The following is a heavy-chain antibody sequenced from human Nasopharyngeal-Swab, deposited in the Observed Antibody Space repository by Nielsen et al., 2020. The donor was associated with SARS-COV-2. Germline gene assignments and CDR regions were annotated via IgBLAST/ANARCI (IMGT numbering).Heavy chain of an antibody. V-gene: IGHV3-53*01. D-gene: IGHD2-15*01. CDR2: IYSGGST. Sequence: GGSLRLSCAASGFTVSSNYMSWVRQAPGKGLEWVSVIYSGGSTYYADSVKGQFTISRDNSKNTLYLQMNSLRAEDTAVYYCAKDRGCSGGSCYVHWYFDLWGRGTLVTVSS. J-gene: IGHJ2*01. CDR3: AKDRGCSGGSCYVHWYFDL. CDR1: GFTVSSNY.